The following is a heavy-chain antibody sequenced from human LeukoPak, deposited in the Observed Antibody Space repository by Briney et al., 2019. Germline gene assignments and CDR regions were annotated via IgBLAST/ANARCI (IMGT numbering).Heavy chain of an antibody. Sequence: TGGSLRLSCAASGFTFSSYAMNWVRQAPGKGLEWVSISGSGGDTCYADSVKGRFTISRDNSKNTLYLQMNSLRAEDTAVYYCAKARGATYGTYYFDYWGQGTLVTVSS. J-gene: IGHJ4*02. V-gene: IGHV3-23*01. CDR3: AKARGATYGTYYFDY. D-gene: IGHD4/OR15-4a*01. CDR2: ISGSGGDT. CDR1: GFTFSSYA.